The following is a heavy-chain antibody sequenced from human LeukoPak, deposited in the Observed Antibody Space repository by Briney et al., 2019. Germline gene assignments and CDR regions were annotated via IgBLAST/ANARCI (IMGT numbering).Heavy chain of an antibody. CDR1: GFTFSSYW. Sequence: GGSLRLSYAASGFTFSSYWMHWVRQAPGKGLVWVSRINSDGSSTSYADSVKGRFTISRDNAKNTLYLQMNSLRAEDTAVYYCARGGYYDSSGYYYVYWGQGTLVTVSS. CDR3: ARGGYYDSSGYYYVY. CDR2: INSDGSST. D-gene: IGHD3-22*01. V-gene: IGHV3-74*01. J-gene: IGHJ4*02.